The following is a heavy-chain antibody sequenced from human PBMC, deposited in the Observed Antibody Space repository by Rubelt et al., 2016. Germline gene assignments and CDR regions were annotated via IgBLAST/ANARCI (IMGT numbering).Heavy chain of an antibody. Sequence: QVQLVQSGAEVKKPGASVKVSCKASGYTFTGYYMHWVRQAPGQGLEWMGRINPNRGGTNYAQKFQGRVTMTRDTSSSKADMELSRLRSDATAVYYCARGVGTAFDPWGQGTLVTVSS. J-gene: IGHJ5*02. V-gene: IGHV1-2*06. CDR2: INPNRGGT. D-gene: IGHD1-1*01. CDR3: ARGVGTAFDP. CDR1: GYTFTGYY.